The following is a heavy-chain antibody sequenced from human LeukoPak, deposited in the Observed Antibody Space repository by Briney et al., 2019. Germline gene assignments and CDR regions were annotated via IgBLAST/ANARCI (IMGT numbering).Heavy chain of an antibody. CDR1: GFTFSSYV. J-gene: IGHJ3*02. Sequence: GGSLRLSCAASGFTFSSYVMHWVRQAPGKGLEWVAVISYDGSNKYYADSVKGRFTISRDNSKNTLYLQMSSLRAEDTAVHYCARGPYCSGGSCYRPLDAFDIWGQGTMVTVSS. CDR2: ISYDGSNK. CDR3: ARGPYCSGGSCYRPLDAFDI. D-gene: IGHD2-15*01. V-gene: IGHV3-30-3*01.